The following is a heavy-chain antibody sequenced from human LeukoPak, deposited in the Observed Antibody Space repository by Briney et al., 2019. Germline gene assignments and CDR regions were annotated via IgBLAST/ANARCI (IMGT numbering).Heavy chain of an antibody. V-gene: IGHV3-30*03. CDR2: ISFDGSNK. D-gene: IGHD2-8*01. J-gene: IGHJ4*02. CDR1: GFTFSSYG. Sequence: GGSLRLSCAASGFTFSSYGMHWVRQAPGKGLEGVAVISFDGSNKYYADSVRGRFTISRDNSKHTLYLQMISLSADDTAVYYCARERARSSYCTYGVCYMGLAYWGQGTLVTVSS. CDR3: ARERARSSYCTYGVCYMGLAY.